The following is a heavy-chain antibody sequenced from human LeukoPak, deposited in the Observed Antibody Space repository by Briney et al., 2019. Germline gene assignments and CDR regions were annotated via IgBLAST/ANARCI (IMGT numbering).Heavy chain of an antibody. V-gene: IGHV3-48*01. J-gene: IGHJ4*02. CDR2: ISPSGSTI. CDR3: AKSVTAIDY. D-gene: IGHD2-21*02. Sequence: GGSLRLSCAASGFSFSDYSMNWVRQAPGKGLEWLSYISPSGSTIYYADSVRGRFTISRDNSKNTLYLQMNSLRAEDTAVYYCAKSVTAIDYWGQGTLVTVSS. CDR1: GFSFSDYS.